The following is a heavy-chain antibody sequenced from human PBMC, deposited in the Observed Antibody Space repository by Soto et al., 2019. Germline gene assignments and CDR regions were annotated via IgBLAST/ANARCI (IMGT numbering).Heavy chain of an antibody. J-gene: IGHJ6*02. CDR1: GYTFTSYD. V-gene: IGHV1-8*01. CDR2: MNPNSGNT. D-gene: IGHD6-13*01. CDR3: ARGGIAAADHYYYYYGMDV. Sequence: ASVKVSCKASGYTFTSYDINWVRQATGQGLEWMGWMNPNSGNTGYAQKFQGRVTMTRNTSISTAYMELSSLRSEDTAVYYCARGGIAAADHYYYYYGMDVWGQGTTVTVSS.